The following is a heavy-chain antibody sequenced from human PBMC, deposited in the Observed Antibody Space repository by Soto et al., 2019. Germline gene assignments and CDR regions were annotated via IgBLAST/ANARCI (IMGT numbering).Heavy chain of an antibody. CDR2: ISNSGNNV. D-gene: IGHD2-21*02. CDR3: VAALSYGDPHFDH. V-gene: IGHV3-11*01. Sequence: GGSLRLSCAASGFIFNDYHMSWIRQAPGKGLEWVAYISNSGNNVYYADSVKGRFTISRDNADKSLYLQMNSLRADDTAVYSCVAALSYGDPHFDHWGQGTLVTVSS. CDR1: GFIFNDYH. J-gene: IGHJ4*02.